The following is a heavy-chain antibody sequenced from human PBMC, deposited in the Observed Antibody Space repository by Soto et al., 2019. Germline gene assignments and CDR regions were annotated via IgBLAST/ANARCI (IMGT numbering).Heavy chain of an antibody. Sequence: ASVKVSCKASGYTFTSYDINWVRQATGQGLEWMGWVNPNSGNTGYAQKFQGRVTMTRNTSISTAYMELSSLRSEDTAVYYCARGGYDFWSGYYYYMDVWGKGTTVTVSS. CDR2: VNPNSGNT. CDR3: ARGGYDFWSGYYYYMDV. CDR1: GYTFTSYD. V-gene: IGHV1-8*01. J-gene: IGHJ6*03. D-gene: IGHD3-3*01.